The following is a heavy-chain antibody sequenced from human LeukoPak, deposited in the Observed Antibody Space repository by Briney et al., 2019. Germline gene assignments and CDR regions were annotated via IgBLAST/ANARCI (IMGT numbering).Heavy chain of an antibody. Sequence: SVKVSCKASGYTSINYGISWVRQAPGQGLEWMGWISPYNGNAKYLQRLQGRLTMTTDTSTSTAYMEVRSLRSDDTAVYYCAREESIGSYQFLHDFWGQGTLVTVSS. V-gene: IGHV1-18*01. D-gene: IGHD1-26*01. CDR1: GYTSINYG. CDR2: ISPYNGNA. CDR3: AREESIGSYQFLHDF. J-gene: IGHJ4*02.